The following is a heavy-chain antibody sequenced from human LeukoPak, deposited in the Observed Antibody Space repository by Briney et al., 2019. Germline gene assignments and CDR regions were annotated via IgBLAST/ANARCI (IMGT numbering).Heavy chain of an antibody. V-gene: IGHV3-7*01. CDR1: GFIFNNYW. CDR3: ARNRGYQQFDY. Sequence: PGGSLRLSCAASGFIFNNYWIDWVRQAPGKGLEWVATINQDGSEKYYLRSVKGRFTVSRDNARNSVYLQMNNLRAEDTAVYFCARNRGYQQFDYWGQGTLVTVSS. J-gene: IGHJ4*02. D-gene: IGHD7-27*01. CDR2: INQDGSEK.